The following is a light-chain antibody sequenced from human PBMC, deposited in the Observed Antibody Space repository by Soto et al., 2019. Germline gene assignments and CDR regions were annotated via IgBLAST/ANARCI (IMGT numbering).Light chain of an antibody. V-gene: IGKV1-5*03. Sequence: DIQMTQSPSTLSASVGDRVTITCRASQSISSWLAWYQQKPGKAPKLLIYKASNLESGVRSRFSGSGSGKAFTVTISSLQPDDVETYCCEQYNVYSPYTFGQGTKLEIK. J-gene: IGKJ2*01. CDR3: EQYNVYSPYT. CDR2: KAS. CDR1: QSISSW.